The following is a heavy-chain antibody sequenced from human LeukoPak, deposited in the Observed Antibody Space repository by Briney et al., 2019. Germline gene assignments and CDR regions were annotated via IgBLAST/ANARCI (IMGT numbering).Heavy chain of an antibody. J-gene: IGHJ3*02. V-gene: IGHV4-39*01. CDR3: ARLPSWYANDDAFDI. D-gene: IGHD1-1*01. Sequence: SETLSLTCTVSGGSISSSSYYWGWIRQPPGKGLEWIGSIYYSGSTYYNPSLKSRVTISVDTSKNQFSLKLSSVTAADTAVYYCARLPSWYANDDAFDIWGQGTMVTVSS. CDR1: GGSISSSSYY. CDR2: IYYSGST.